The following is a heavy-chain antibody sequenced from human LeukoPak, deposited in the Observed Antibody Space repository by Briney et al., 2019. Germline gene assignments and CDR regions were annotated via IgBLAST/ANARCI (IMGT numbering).Heavy chain of an antibody. CDR2: IWYDGSNK. D-gene: IGHD1-26*01. CDR3: ARDHSGSYLYFDY. J-gene: IGHJ4*02. Sequence: GRSLRLSCAASGFTFSSYGMHWVRQAPGKGLDWVAVIWYDGSNKYYADSVKGRFTISRDNSKNTLYLQMNSLRAEDTAVYYCARDHSGSYLYFDYWGQGTLVTVSS. CDR1: GFTFSSYG. V-gene: IGHV3-33*01.